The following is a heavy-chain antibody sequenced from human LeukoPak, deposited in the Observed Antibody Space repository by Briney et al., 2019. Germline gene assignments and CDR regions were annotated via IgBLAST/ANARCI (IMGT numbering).Heavy chain of an antibody. D-gene: IGHD6-13*01. CDR2: ISGSGGNT. CDR1: GFTFSSYA. Sequence: GGSLRLSCVASGFTFSSYAMSWVRQAPGKGLEWVSVISGSGGNTYYADSVKGRFIISRDNSKNTLYLQMNSLRAEDTAVYYCAKDPSSSTKVRSADYWGQGALVTVSS. CDR3: AKDPSSSTKVRSADY. V-gene: IGHV3-23*01. J-gene: IGHJ4*02.